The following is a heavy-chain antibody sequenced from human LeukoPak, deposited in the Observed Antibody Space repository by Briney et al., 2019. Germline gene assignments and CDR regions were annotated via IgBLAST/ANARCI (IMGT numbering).Heavy chain of an antibody. CDR1: GFTFSNYA. CDR2: IPGWGSGI. V-gene: IGHV3-23*01. Sequence: GASLSLSCAASGFTFSNYAMRWVRPPAGRGLEWVSAIPGWGSGIYYADSMKSRFTISRDNSKNTLYLQINSLRAEDTAVYYCAKWGDYDVLTGYYVSDYWGQGTLVTVSS. D-gene: IGHD3-9*01. J-gene: IGHJ4*02. CDR3: AKWGDYDVLTGYYVSDY.